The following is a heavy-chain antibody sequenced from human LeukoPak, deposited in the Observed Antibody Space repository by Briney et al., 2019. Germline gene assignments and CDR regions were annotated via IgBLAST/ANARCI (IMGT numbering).Heavy chain of an antibody. CDR2: ISGSGGST. V-gene: IGHV3-23*01. Sequence: PGGSLRPSCAASGFTFSSYAMSWVRQAPGKGLEWVSAISGSGGSTSYADSVKGRFTISRDNSKNTLYLQMNSLRAEDTAVYYCAKTSVDSSSWYEDAFDIWGQGTMVTVSS. D-gene: IGHD6-13*01. CDR1: GFTFSSYA. CDR3: AKTSVDSSSWYEDAFDI. J-gene: IGHJ3*02.